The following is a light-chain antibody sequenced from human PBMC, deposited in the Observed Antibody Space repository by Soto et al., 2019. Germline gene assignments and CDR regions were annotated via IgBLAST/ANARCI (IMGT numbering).Light chain of an antibody. Sequence: EIVVTQSPVALYVSPGERATLSCRASQSINSDLAWYQQKPGQAPRLLIYDASTRATGIPARFSGSGSGTEFTLTISSLQSEDFAVYYCQQCNKWPPAFGQGTRVDIK. J-gene: IGKJ5*01. V-gene: IGKV3-15*01. CDR3: QQCNKWPPA. CDR2: DAS. CDR1: QSINSD.